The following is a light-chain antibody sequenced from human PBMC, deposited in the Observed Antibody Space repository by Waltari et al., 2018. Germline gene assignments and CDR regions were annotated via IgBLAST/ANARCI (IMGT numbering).Light chain of an antibody. V-gene: IGLV4-69*01. CDR1: SGHSSNI. CDR3: QTGGRGTWV. J-gene: IGLJ3*02. CDR2: VNSDGSH. Sequence: QLVVTQSPSASASLGASVKLTCTLSSGHSSNIIAWLQQQPEKGPRYLMKVNSDGSHSRGDEIPDRFSGSSSGAERYLTISSRQAEDEADYYCQTGGRGTWVFGGGTKLTVL.